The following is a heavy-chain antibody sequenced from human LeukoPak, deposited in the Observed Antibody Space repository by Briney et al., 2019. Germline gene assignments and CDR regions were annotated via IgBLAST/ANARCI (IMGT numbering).Heavy chain of an antibody. CDR1: GFTFSSYS. CDR2: ISSSSTI. Sequence: GGSLRLSCAASGFTFSSYSMNWVRQAPGKGLEGVSYISSSSTIYYADSVKGRFTISRDNAKNSLYLQMNSLRAEDTAVYYCASHPRYYYDSSGDYWGQGTLVTVSS. D-gene: IGHD3-22*01. CDR3: ASHPRYYYDSSGDY. J-gene: IGHJ4*02. V-gene: IGHV3-48*01.